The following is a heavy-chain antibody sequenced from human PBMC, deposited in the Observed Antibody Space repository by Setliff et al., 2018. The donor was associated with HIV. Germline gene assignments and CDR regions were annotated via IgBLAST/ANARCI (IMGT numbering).Heavy chain of an antibody. CDR2: IIAILGTA. Sequence: SVKVSCKASGGTFSSYAISWVRQAPGQGLEWMGGIIAILGTANYAQKFQGRVTITADESTSTAYVEVSSLRAEDTAVYYCARRGEDSSGYDYYMDVWGKGTTVTVSS. D-gene: IGHD3-22*01. CDR3: ARRGEDSSGYDYYMDV. CDR1: GGTFSSYA. V-gene: IGHV1-69*13. J-gene: IGHJ6*03.